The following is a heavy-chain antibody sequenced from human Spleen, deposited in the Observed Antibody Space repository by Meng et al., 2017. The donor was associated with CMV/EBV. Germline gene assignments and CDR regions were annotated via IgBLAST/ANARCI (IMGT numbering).Heavy chain of an antibody. CDR1: TFSSYG. CDR3: ARGRYSSGWYVIKTFDY. J-gene: IGHJ4*02. V-gene: IGHV3-21*01. CDR2: ISSSSSYI. Sequence: TFSSYGMNWVRQTPGKGLEWVSSISSSSSYIYYADSVKGRFTISRDNAKNSLYLQMNSLRAEDTAVYYCARGRYSSGWYVIKTFDYWGQGTLVTVSS. D-gene: IGHD6-19*01.